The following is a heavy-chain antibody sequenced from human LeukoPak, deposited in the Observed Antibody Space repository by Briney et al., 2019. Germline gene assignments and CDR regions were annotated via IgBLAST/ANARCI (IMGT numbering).Heavy chain of an antibody. CDR3: ARDPPGYGSGSFPSDY. V-gene: IGHV7-4-1*02. J-gene: IGHJ4*02. D-gene: IGHD3-10*01. Sequence: GASVKVSCKASGYTFTSYAMNWVRQAPGQGLEWMGWINTNTGNPTYAQGFTGRFVFSLDTSVSTAYLQISSLKAEDTAVYYCARDPPGYGSGSFPSDYWGQGALVTVSS. CDR1: GYTFTSYA. CDR2: INTNTGNP.